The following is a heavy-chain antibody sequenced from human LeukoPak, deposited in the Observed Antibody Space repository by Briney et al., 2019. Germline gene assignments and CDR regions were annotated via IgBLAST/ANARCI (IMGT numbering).Heavy chain of an antibody. V-gene: IGHV3-13*01. J-gene: IGHJ2*01. CDR3: VRGALPGDNWYFDL. CDR1: GFPFSAYD. CDR2: FGSAGDT. Sequence: GGSLRLSCATSGFPFSAYDMHWVRQAPGKGLEWVSAFGSAGDTYYPGAVKGRFTISRDYATDSLYLQMNSLRAGDTAVYFCVRGALPGDNWYFDLWGRGTLVAVSS.